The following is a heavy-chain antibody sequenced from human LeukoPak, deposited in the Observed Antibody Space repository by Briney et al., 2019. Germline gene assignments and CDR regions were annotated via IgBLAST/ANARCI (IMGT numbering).Heavy chain of an antibody. CDR3: ARGPNGRTFDI. J-gene: IGHJ3*02. V-gene: IGHV3-21*01. CDR1: GFTFTTYN. CDR2: ISSSSNYI. D-gene: IGHD4-17*01. Sequence: PGGSLRLSCAAPGFTFTTYNMNWVRQAPGKGLEWVSFISSSSNYIYYADPVKGRFTISRDNAEDSLYLQMNSLTAEDTAVYYCARGPNGRTFDIWGQGTMVTVSS.